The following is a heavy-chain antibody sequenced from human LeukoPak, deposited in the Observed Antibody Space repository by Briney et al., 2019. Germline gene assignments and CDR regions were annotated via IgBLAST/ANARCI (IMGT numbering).Heavy chain of an antibody. Sequence: GGSLRLSCAASGFTVSSNYMSWVRQAPGKGLEWVSVIYSGGSTYYADSVKGRFTISRDNSKNTLYLQMNSLRAEDTAVYYCARDASPGSEAGTASWFDPWGQGTLVSVSS. CDR3: ARDASPGSEAGTASWFDP. CDR2: IYSGGST. CDR1: GFTVSSNY. J-gene: IGHJ5*02. V-gene: IGHV3-53*01. D-gene: IGHD6-19*01.